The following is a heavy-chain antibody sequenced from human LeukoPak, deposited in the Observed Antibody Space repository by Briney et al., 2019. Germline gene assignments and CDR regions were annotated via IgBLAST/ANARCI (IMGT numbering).Heavy chain of an antibody. J-gene: IGHJ5*02. CDR1: GFTFNRYW. CDR2: IKQDGSEK. Sequence: PGGSLRLSCAASGFTFNRYWMSWVRQAPGKGLEWVANIKQDGSEKYYVDSVKGRFTISRDNAKNSLYLQMNSLTAEDTAVHYCVRAHHPGGWFDPWGQGTLVTVSS. CDR3: VRAHHPGGWFDP. V-gene: IGHV3-7*04. D-gene: IGHD3-10*01.